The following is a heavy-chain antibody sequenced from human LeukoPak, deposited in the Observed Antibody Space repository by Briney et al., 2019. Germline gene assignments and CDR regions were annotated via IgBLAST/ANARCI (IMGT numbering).Heavy chain of an antibody. CDR3: AKEEGYYYYYGMDV. CDR2: ISGSGGST. CDR1: GFTFSSYA. V-gene: IGHV3-23*01. Sequence: GGSLRLSCAASGFTFSSYAMSWVRQAPGKGLEWVSAISGSGGSTYYADSVKGRFTISKDNSMNTLYLQMNSLRAEDTAVYYCAKEEGYYYYYGMDVWGQGTTVTVSS. J-gene: IGHJ6*02.